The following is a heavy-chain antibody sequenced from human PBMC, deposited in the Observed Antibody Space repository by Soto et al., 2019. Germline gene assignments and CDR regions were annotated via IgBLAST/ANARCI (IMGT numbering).Heavy chain of an antibody. D-gene: IGHD3-22*01. Sequence: QVQLVQSGAEVKKPGSSVKVSCKASGGTFSSYAISWVRQAPGQGLECMGGIIPIFGTANYAQKFQGRVTITSDESTSTAYRELSSMRSADTAVYDCAREWDDSSGYRSPYFCYSGQGTLVTVSS. CDR2: IIPIFGTA. V-gene: IGHV1-69*01. CDR3: AREWDDSSGYRSPYFCY. CDR1: GGTFSSYA. J-gene: IGHJ4*02.